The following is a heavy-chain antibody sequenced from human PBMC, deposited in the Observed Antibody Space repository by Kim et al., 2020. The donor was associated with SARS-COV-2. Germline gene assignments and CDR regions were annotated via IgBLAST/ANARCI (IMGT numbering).Heavy chain of an antibody. Sequence: GGSLRLSCAASGFPFSSYSMNWVRQAPGKGLEWVSYISSISSTIYYEDPVKGRFTISRNNAKNSLYLQMNSQRAEDTAVYYCPAEGNVVVTAIRSGFYAFDIWGQGAMVSASS. CDR3: PAEGNVVVTAIRSGFYAFDI. J-gene: IGHJ3*02. CDR2: ISSISSTI. D-gene: IGHD2-21*02. CDR1: GFPFSSYS. V-gene: IGHV3-48*04.